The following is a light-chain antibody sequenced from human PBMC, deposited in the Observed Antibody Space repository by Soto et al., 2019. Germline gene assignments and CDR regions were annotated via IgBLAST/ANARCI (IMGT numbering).Light chain of an antibody. CDR3: LQVYSFPRT. CDR2: DAS. J-gene: IGKJ1*01. V-gene: IGKV1-5*01. Sequence: DIQITQTTTTLSASVGDRFTITFRSSERISIWLTWYQQKPGKAPKRLIYDASSLESGVPSRFSGSGSGTEFILTINNLQPEDFASYFCLQVYSFPRTFGLGTKVDIK. CDR1: ERISIW.